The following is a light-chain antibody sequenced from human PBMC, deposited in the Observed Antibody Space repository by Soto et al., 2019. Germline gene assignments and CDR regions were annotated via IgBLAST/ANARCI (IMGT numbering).Light chain of an antibody. CDR3: QQYGRSWWT. J-gene: IGKJ1*01. V-gene: IGKV3-20*01. CDR2: GAS. Sequence: EIVLTQSPGTLSLSPGERATLSCRTSQSVSSSYLAWYQQKPGQAPRLLIYGASSRATGIPDRFSGSGSGTDFTLTISRLEPEDFAEYYGQQYGRSWWTFGQGTKVEIK. CDR1: QSVSSSY.